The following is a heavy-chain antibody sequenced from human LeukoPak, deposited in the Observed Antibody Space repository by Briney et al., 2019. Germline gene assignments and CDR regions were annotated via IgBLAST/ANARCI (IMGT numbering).Heavy chain of an antibody. CDR1: GGSISSGDYY. J-gene: IGHJ5*02. CDR3: ARANYDFWSGYYFWFDP. V-gene: IGHV4-30-4*08. D-gene: IGHD3-3*01. Sequence: PSXTLSLTCTVSGGSISSGDYYWSWIRQPPGKGLEWIGYIYYSGSTYYNPSLKSRVTISVDTSKNQFSLELSSVTAADTAVYYCARANYDFWSGYYFWFDPWGQGTLVTVSS. CDR2: IYYSGST.